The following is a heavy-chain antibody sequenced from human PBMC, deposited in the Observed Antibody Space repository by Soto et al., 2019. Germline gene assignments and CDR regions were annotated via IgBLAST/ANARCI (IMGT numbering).Heavy chain of an antibody. Sequence: QVQLVESGGGVVQPGRSLRLSCAASGFTFSSYAMHWVRQAPGKGLEWVAVISYDGSNKYYADSVKGRFTNSRDNSKNTLYLQMNSLRAEDTAVYYWARESDIVATNPTFDYWGQGTRVTVSS. J-gene: IGHJ4*02. D-gene: IGHD5-12*01. CDR1: GFTFSSYA. V-gene: IGHV3-30-3*01. CDR3: ARESDIVATNPTFDY. CDR2: ISYDGSNK.